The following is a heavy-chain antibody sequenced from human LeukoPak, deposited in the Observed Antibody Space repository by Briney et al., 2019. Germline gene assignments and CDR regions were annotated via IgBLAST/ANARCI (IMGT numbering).Heavy chain of an antibody. D-gene: IGHD3-10*01. Sequence: PGGSLRLSCAASGFPFSIYWMTWVRQAPGKGLEGVADINPDGSEKYYVDSAKGRFTISRDNAKNSLYLQMNSLRAEDTAVYYCVRGSSGTVVRGVSWAWFDPWGQGTLVSVSS. V-gene: IGHV3-7*04. CDR2: INPDGSEK. J-gene: IGHJ5*02. CDR1: GFPFSIYW. CDR3: VRGSSGTVVRGVSWAWFDP.